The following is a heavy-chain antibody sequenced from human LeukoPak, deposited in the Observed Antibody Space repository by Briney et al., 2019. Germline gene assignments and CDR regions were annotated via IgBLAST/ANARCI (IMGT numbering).Heavy chain of an antibody. CDR3: ARWSIVATIFDY. CDR2: IYTSGST. V-gene: IGHV4-61*02. D-gene: IGHD5-12*01. CDR1: GGSISSGSYY. Sequence: SETLSRTCTVSGGSISSGSYYWSWIRQPAGKGLEWIGRIYTSGSTNYNPSLKSRVTISVDTSKNQFSLKLSSVTAADTAVYYCARWSIVATIFDYWGQGTLVTVSS. J-gene: IGHJ4*02.